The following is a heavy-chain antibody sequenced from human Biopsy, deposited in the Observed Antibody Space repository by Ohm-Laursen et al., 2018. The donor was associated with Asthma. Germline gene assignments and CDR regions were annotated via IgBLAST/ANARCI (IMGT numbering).Heavy chain of an antibody. V-gene: IGHV4-39*02. Sequence: SETLSLTCIVSGDAMSTSGSYWGWIRQSPGKGLEWIGSIYYSGKTYYNPSLESRVTISENTSKNHFSLKVPSVTAADTAVYYCARAVSSSSYWYFDLWGRGDLVTVSS. CDR1: GDAMSTSGSY. J-gene: IGHJ2*01. D-gene: IGHD6-6*01. CDR3: ARAVSSSSYWYFDL. CDR2: IYYSGKT.